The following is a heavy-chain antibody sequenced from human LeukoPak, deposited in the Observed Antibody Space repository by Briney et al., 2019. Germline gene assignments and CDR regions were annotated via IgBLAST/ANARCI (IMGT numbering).Heavy chain of an antibody. V-gene: IGHV6-1*01. CDR1: GDSVSSNSAA. D-gene: IGHD3-10*01. Sequence: SQTLSLTCVISGDSVSSNSAAWNWIRQSPSRGLEWLGRTYYRSKWYNDYAVSVKGRITINPDTSKNQFSLRLNSVTPEDTAVYYCARDSAITMVRGVIISITPFDYWGQGTLVTVSS. J-gene: IGHJ4*02. CDR2: TYYRSKWYN. CDR3: ARDSAITMVRGVIISITPFDY.